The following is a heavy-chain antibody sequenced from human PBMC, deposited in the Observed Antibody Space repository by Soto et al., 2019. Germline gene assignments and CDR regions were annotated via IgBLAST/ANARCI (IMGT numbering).Heavy chain of an antibody. CDR3: ARDIVVVPAAETHWFDP. CDR1: GYTFTSYG. Sequence: XXVKVSCKASGYTFTSYGISWVRRAPGQGLEWMGWISAYNGNTNYAQKLQGRVTMTTDTSTSTAYMELRSLRSDDKAVYYCARDIVVVPAAETHWFDPWGQGTLVTVSS. J-gene: IGHJ5*02. D-gene: IGHD2-2*01. CDR2: ISAYNGNT. V-gene: IGHV1-18*01.